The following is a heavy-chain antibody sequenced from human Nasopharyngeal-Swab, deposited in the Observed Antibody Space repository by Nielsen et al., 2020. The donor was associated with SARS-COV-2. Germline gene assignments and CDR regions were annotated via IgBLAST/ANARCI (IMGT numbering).Heavy chain of an antibody. Sequence: WIRQPPGKGLEWVSAISGSGGSTFYADPVKGRFTISRDSSKNTLYLQMNSLRAEDTAVYYCAKDITTFGVVIASFDYWGQGTLVTVSS. V-gene: IGHV3-23*01. D-gene: IGHD3-3*01. CDR3: AKDITTFGVVIASFDY. CDR2: ISGSGGST. J-gene: IGHJ4*02.